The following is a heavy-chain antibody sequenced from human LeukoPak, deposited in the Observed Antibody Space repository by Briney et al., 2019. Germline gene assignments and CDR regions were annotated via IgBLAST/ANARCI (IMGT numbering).Heavy chain of an antibody. CDR3: AKMYYDFWSGILDY. V-gene: IGHV3-23*01. CDR2: ISGSGGST. D-gene: IGHD3-3*01. CDR1: GFTFSSYG. Sequence: GGSLRLSCAASGFTFSSYGMSWVRQAPGKGLEWVSAISGSGGSTYYADSVKGRFTISRDNSKNTLYLQMNSLRAEDTAVYYCAKMYYDFWSGILDYWGQGTLVTVSS. J-gene: IGHJ4*02.